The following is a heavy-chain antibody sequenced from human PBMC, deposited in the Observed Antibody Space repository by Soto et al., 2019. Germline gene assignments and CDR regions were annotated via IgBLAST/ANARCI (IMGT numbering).Heavy chain of an antibody. CDR1: GFTFSSYA. V-gene: IGHV3-23*01. J-gene: IGHJ6*02. Sequence: EVQLLESGGGLVQPGGSLRLSCAASGFTFSSYAMSWVRQAPGKGLEWVSAISGSGGSTYYADSVKGRFTISRDNSKNTLYLQMNSLRAEDTDVYYCAKGLVGPVADPRIPRYYGMDVWGQGTTVTVSS. CDR3: AKGLVGPVADPRIPRYYGMDV. D-gene: IGHD6-19*01. CDR2: ISGSGGST.